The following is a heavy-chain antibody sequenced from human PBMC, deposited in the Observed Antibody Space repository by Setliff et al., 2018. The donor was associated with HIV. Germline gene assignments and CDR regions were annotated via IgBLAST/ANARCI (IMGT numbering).Heavy chain of an antibody. CDR3: ARDYLHVFDI. Sequence: GASVKVSCKASGYTFTDYYIHWVRQAPGQGLEWMGWINSASGGTNYAQNFQGGVTVTRDTSINTAYVELNSLKSDDTAVYYCARDYLHVFDIWGQGTMVTVS. CDR1: GYTFTDYY. J-gene: IGHJ3*02. V-gene: IGHV1-2*02. CDR2: INSASGGT.